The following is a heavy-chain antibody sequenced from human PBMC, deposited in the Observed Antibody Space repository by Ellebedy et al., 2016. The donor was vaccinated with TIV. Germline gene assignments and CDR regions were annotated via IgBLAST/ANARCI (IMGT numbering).Heavy chain of an antibody. V-gene: IGHV1-2*02. J-gene: IGHJ4*02. CDR1: GYTFTGYY. CDR3: ARDMDGYAIYLRYFDH. Sequence: AASVKVSCKASGYTFTGYYIHWVRQAPGQGLEWMAWINPNSGGTNYAQKFQGRVTLTRDTSTSKAYMEVSSLIADDTAVYYCARDMDGYAIYLRYFDHWGQGTQVTVSS. CDR2: INPNSGGT. D-gene: IGHD5-24*01.